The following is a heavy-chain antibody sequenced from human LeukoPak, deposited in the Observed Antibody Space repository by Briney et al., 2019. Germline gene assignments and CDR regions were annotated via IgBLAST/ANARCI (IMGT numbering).Heavy chain of an antibody. D-gene: IGHD6-13*01. V-gene: IGHV4-59*08. CDR3: ARHCTSSSSWYYFDY. J-gene: IGHJ4*02. CDR1: GGSISSYY. CDR2: TYYSGST. Sequence: SETLSLTCTVSGGSISSYYWSWIRQPPGKGLEWIGYTYYSGSTNYNPSLKSRVTISVDTSKNQFSLKLSSVTAADTAVYYCARHCTSSSSWYYFDYWGQGTLVTVSS.